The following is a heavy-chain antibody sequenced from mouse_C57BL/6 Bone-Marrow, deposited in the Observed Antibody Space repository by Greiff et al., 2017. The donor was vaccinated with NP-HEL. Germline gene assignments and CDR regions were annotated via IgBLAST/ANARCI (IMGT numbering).Heavy chain of an antibody. D-gene: IGHD2-4*01. CDR1: GYTFTSYG. J-gene: IGHJ3*01. V-gene: IGHV1-81*01. Sequence: QVHVKQSGAELARPGASVKLSCKASGYTFTSYGISWVKQRTGQGLEWIGEIYPRSGNTYYNEKFKGKATLTADKSSSTAYMELRSLTSEDSAVYFCARRGITNAWFAYWGQGTLVTVSA. CDR2: IYPRSGNT. CDR3: ARRGITNAWFAY.